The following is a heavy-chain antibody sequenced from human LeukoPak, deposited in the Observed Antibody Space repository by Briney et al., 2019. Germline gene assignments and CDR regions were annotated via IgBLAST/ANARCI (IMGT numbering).Heavy chain of an antibody. V-gene: IGHV1-46*01. CDR2: INPSGGGT. D-gene: IGHD3-10*01. CDR1: GYTFTSYY. J-gene: IGHJ4*02. CDR3: ARESGITMVRGVNDY. Sequence: ASVKVSCKASGYTFTSYYMHWVRQAPGQGLEWMGIINPSGGGTSYAQKFQGRVTMTRDMSTSTVYMELSSLRSEDTAVYYCARESGITMVRGVNDYWGQGTLVTVSS.